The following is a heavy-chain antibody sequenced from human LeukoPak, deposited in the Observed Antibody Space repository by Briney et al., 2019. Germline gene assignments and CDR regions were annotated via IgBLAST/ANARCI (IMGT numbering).Heavy chain of an antibody. CDR1: GFTFSNYG. D-gene: IGHD5-24*01. CDR3: AREGPRGNSQFDY. Sequence: GRSLRLSCTASGFTFSNYGMHWVRQAPGKGLEWVALIWYDGSNKYYTDSVKGRLTISRDNSKNTLYLQMNSLRAEDTAIYYCAREGPRGNSQFDYWGQGTLVTVSS. J-gene: IGHJ4*02. V-gene: IGHV3-33*01. CDR2: IWYDGSNK.